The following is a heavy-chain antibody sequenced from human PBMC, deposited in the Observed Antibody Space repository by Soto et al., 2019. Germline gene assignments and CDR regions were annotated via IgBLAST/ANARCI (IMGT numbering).Heavy chain of an antibody. CDR2: ISDSGST. J-gene: IGHJ4*02. CDR3: ARRNGIDF. D-gene: IGHD2-8*01. Sequence: QVQLQESGPGLVKPSETLSLTCTVSGASVTSFYWSWIRQAPGKGLEWSGYISDSGSTNYSPSLGSRVTISVDTSKNQFSLRLTSVTAADTAVYYCARRNGIDFWGQGTLVTVSS. V-gene: IGHV4-59*08. CDR1: GASVTSFY.